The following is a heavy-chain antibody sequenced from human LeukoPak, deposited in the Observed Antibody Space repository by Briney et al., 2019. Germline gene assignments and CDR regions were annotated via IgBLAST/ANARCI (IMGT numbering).Heavy chain of an antibody. V-gene: IGHV3-23*01. CDR2: ISGSGGST. Sequence: GGSLRLTCAASGFTFSSYAMSWVRQAPGKGLEWVSAISGSGGSTYYADSAKGRFTISRDNSKNTLYLQMNSLRAEDTAVYYCAKDKGCSSTSCYTGFVDVWGKGTTVTVSS. CDR1: GFTFSSYA. D-gene: IGHD2-2*02. J-gene: IGHJ6*04. CDR3: AKDKGCSSTSCYTGFVDV.